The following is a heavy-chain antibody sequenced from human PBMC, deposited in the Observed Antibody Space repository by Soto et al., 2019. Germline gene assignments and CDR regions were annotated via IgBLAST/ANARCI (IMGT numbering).Heavy chain of an antibody. CDR1: GYSSTSYW. Sequence: GESLKISCKGSGYSSTSYWISWVRQMPGKGLEWMGRIDPSDSYTNYSPSFQGHVTISADKSISTAYLQWSSLKASDTAMYYCARGGGVTPLYYYYGMDVWGQGTTVTV. CDR3: ARGGGVTPLYYYYGMDV. D-gene: IGHD5-18*01. CDR2: IDPSDSYT. V-gene: IGHV5-10-1*01. J-gene: IGHJ6*02.